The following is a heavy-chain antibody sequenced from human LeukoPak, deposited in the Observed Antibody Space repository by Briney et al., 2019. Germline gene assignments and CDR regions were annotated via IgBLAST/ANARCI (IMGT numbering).Heavy chain of an antibody. CDR2: ISTSGSTI. D-gene: IGHD2-2*01. V-gene: IGHV3-11*01. J-gene: IGHJ4*02. CDR1: GFTFSDYY. Sequence: PGGSLRLSCAASGFTFSDYYMSWMRQAPGQRLKWVSYISTSGSTIYHADSVKGRFTISRDNAKNSLYLQMNSLRADDTAVYYCVREHCSTTSCYFDYWGQGSLVTVSS. CDR3: VREHCSTTSCYFDY.